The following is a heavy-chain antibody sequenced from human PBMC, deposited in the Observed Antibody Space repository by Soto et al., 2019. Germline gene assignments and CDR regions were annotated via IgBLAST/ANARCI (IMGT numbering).Heavy chain of an antibody. CDR2: ISGSGGST. Sequence: PVGSLRLSCAASGFTFSSYAMSWVRQAPGKGLEWVSAISGSGGSTYYADSVKGRFTISRDNSKNTLYLQMNSLRAEDTAVYYCAKDQHSSSWAYGMDVWGQGTTVTVSS. D-gene: IGHD6-13*01. CDR3: AKDQHSSSWAYGMDV. CDR1: GFTFSSYA. J-gene: IGHJ6*02. V-gene: IGHV3-23*01.